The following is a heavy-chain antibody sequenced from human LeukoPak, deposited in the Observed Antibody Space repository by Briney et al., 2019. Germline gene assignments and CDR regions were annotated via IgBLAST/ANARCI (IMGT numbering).Heavy chain of an antibody. D-gene: IGHD1-14*01. CDR3: ARVFRGSNFLDY. CDR2: IYSGGST. CDR1: GFTVSSNY. Sequence: VGSLRLSCAASGFTVSSNYMSWVRQAPGKGLEWVSVIYSGGSTYYADSVKGRFTISRDNSKNTLYLQMNSLRAEDTAVYYCARVFRGSNFLDYWGQGTLVTVSS. J-gene: IGHJ4*02. V-gene: IGHV3-66*02.